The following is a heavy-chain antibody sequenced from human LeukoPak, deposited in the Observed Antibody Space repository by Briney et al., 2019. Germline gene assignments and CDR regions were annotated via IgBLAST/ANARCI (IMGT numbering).Heavy chain of an antibody. J-gene: IGHJ4*02. Sequence: GGYLRLYCAASGFTFDDCAMHWVRQAPGKGLEWVSGVSWNGGTIGHADSVKGRFTISRDNTKNSLYLQMNSLTTEDTAFYYCVKARLGTAAQIDYWGQGTLVTVSS. CDR2: VSWNGGTI. CDR1: GFTFDDCA. CDR3: VKARLGTAAQIDY. V-gene: IGHV3-9*01. D-gene: IGHD6-6*01.